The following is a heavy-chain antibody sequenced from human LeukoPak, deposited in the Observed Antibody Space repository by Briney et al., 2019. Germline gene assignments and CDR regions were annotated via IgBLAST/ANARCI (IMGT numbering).Heavy chain of an antibody. CDR2: IYHSGST. V-gene: IGHV4-4*02. CDR1: GGSISSSNW. D-gene: IGHD6-6*01. J-gene: IGHJ5*02. CDR3: ARSVAALNWFDP. Sequence: SETLSLTCAVSGGSISSSNWWSWVRQPPGKGLEWIGYIYHSGSTYYNPSLKSRVTISVDRSKNQFSLKLSSVTAADTAVYYCARSVAALNWFDPWGQGTLVTVSS.